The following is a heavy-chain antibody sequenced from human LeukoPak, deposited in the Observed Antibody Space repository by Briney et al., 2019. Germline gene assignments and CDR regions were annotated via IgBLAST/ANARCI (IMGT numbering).Heavy chain of an antibody. CDR2: IYHSGTT. CDR1: GYSISSGYF. CDR3: ARGYSSSWYFNWLDP. J-gene: IGHJ5*02. D-gene: IGHD6-13*01. V-gene: IGHV4-38-2*02. Sequence: SETLSLTCTVSGYSISSGYFWGWIRQPPGKGLEWIGSIYHSGTTYYNPSLKSRVTISVDTSKNQFSLKLTSVTAADTAVYYCARGYSSSWYFNWLDPWGQGTLVTVSS.